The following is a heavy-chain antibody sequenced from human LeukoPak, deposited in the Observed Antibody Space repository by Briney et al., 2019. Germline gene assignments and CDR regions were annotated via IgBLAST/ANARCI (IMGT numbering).Heavy chain of an antibody. J-gene: IGHJ3*02. V-gene: IGHV1-69*04. D-gene: IGHD1-26*01. CDR3: ARDDRQWEPDDAFDI. Sequence: SVKVSCKASGGTFSSYTISWVRQAPGQGLEWMGRIIPILGIANYAQKFQGRVTITADKSTSTACMELSSLRSEDTAVYYCARDDRQWEPDDAFDIWGQGTMVTVSS. CDR1: GGTFSSYT. CDR2: IIPILGIA.